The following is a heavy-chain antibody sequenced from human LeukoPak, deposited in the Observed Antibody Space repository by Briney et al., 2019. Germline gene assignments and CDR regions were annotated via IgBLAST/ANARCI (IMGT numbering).Heavy chain of an antibody. CDR2: VSGSGGST. D-gene: IGHD1-26*01. CDR1: GFTFSSYW. J-gene: IGHJ4*02. CDR3: AKARGAPPWELDFDY. V-gene: IGHV3-23*01. Sequence: SGGSLRLSCAASGFTFSSYWMSWVRQAPGKGLEWVSAVSGSGGSTFNADSVKGRFTISRDNSKNTLYLQMNSLRAEDTAVYYCAKARGAPPWELDFDYWGQGTLVTVSS.